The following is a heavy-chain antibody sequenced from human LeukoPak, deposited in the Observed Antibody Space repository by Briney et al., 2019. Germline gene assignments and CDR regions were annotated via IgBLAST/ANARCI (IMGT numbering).Heavy chain of an antibody. CDR2: IHGNGETT. J-gene: IGHJ3*01. V-gene: IGHV3-23*01. D-gene: IGHD3-16*01. CDR3: GRDPNGDYVGAFEF. Sequence: HPGGSLRLSCVGSGFMFSRFGLIWVRQAPGKGLEWVSGIHGNGETTYYGDSVKGRFTTSRDNSKSTLYLQMNSLRVEDTAEYFCGRDPNGDYVGAFEFWGQGTKVAVSS. CDR1: GFMFSRFG.